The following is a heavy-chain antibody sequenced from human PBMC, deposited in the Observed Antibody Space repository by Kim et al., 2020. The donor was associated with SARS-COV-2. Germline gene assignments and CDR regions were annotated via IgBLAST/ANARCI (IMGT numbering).Heavy chain of an antibody. D-gene: IGHD3-22*01. CDR1: GGSISSYY. V-gene: IGHV4-59*01. CDR2: INYSGST. CDR3: ARDSALYYYDSSGYADLDAFDM. Sequence: SETLSLTCTVSGGSISSYYWSWIRQPPGKGLEWIGYINYSGSTNYNPSLKSRVTISVDTSKNQFSLKLSSVTAADTAVYYCARDSALYYYDSSGYADLDAFDMWGRGTIVAVSS. J-gene: IGHJ3*02.